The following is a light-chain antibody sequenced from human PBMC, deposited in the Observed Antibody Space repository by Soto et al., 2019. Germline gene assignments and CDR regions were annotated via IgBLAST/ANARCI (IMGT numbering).Light chain of an antibody. CDR2: GAS. V-gene: IGKV3-20*01. CDR3: QQYGSSRT. J-gene: IGKJ1*01. CDR1: QSVSSSY. Sequence: IVLTHSPGTLSLSPCERATLSFRASQSVSSSYLAWYQQKPGQAPRLLIYGASSRATGIPDRFSGSGSGTDFTLTISRLEPEDFAVYYCQQYGSSRTFGQGIEV.